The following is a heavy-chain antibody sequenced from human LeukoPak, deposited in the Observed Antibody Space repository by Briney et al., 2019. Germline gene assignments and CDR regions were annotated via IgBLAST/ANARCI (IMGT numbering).Heavy chain of an antibody. D-gene: IGHD6-19*01. V-gene: IGHV4-34*01. Sequence: SETLSLTCAVYGGSFSGYYWSWIRQPPGKGLEWIGEINHSGSTHYNPSLKSRVTISVDTSKNQFSLKLSSVTAADTAVYYCARGREWLVRYDYWGQGTLVTVSS. CDR3: ARGREWLVRYDY. CDR1: GGSFSGYY. J-gene: IGHJ4*02. CDR2: INHSGST.